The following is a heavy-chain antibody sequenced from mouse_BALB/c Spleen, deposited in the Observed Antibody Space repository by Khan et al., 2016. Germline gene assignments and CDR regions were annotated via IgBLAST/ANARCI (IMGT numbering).Heavy chain of an antibody. D-gene: IGHD3-1*01. Sequence: QFQLVQSGPELKKPGETVKISCKASGYTFTNYGMNWVKQAPGKGLKWMGWINTNTGEPTYAEAFKGRFAFYLETSASTAYLQLHNLQNEDTATCFYARCVSSGAWFAYWGQGTLVTVSA. CDR2: INTNTGEP. CDR1: GYTFTNYG. J-gene: IGHJ3*01. V-gene: IGHV9-3*02. CDR3: ARCVSSGAWFAY.